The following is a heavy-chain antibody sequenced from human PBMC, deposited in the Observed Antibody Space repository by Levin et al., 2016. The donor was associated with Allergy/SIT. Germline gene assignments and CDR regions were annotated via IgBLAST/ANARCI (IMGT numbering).Heavy chain of an antibody. CDR2: IYYSGST. V-gene: IGHV4-39*01. D-gene: IGHD6-19*01. CDR1: GGSISSSSYY. Sequence: SETLSLTCTVSGGSISSSSYYWGWIRQPPGKGLEWIGSIYYSGSTYYNPSLKSRVTISVDTSKNQFSLKLSSVTAADTAVYYCARRGEYSSGSPGPKYYYYGMDVWGQGTTVTVSS. CDR3: ARRGEYSSGSPGPKYYYYGMDV. J-gene: IGHJ6*02.